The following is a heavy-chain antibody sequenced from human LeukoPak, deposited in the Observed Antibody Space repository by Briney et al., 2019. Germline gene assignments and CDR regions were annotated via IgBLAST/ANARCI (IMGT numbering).Heavy chain of an antibody. Sequence: EASVKVSCKASGYTFTGYYMHWVRQAPGQGLEWMGWINPNSGGTNYAQKFQGWVTMTRDTSISAAYMELSRLRSDDTAVYYCARDGDILGPGGDYWGQGTLVTVSS. CDR1: GYTFTGYY. CDR2: INPNSGGT. D-gene: IGHD5-12*01. J-gene: IGHJ4*02. CDR3: ARDGDILGPGGDY. V-gene: IGHV1-2*04.